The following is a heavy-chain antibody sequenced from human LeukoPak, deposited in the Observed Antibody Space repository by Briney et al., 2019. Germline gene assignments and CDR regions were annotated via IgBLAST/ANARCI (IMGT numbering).Heavy chain of an antibody. J-gene: IGHJ4*02. Sequence: GASVKASCKASGYTFTDYYMHWVRQAPGQGLEWMGWINSNSGGTNYALKFQGRVTMTRDTSISTAYMDLSSLRSDDTAVYYCARVLVPAGGGVVDYWGQGTLVTVSS. V-gene: IGHV1-2*02. CDR3: ARVLVPAGGGVVDY. CDR2: INSNSGGT. D-gene: IGHD3-16*01. CDR1: GYTFTDYY.